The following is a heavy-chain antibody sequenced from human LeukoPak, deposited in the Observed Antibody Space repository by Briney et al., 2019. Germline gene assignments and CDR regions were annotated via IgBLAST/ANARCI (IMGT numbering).Heavy chain of an antibody. D-gene: IGHD1-1*01. V-gene: IGHV1-2*02. CDR2: INPNSGNT. CDR1: GYIFTGDW. Sequence: ASVHLSCKTSGYIFTGDWIHWVRHAPGQGLEWMGFINPNSGNTNYAQKFQGRVTMTRDMSISTAYLELSSLTSDDTTVYYCAREVRPGTTTLVAYWGQGTLVTVSS. CDR3: AREVRPGTTTLVAY. J-gene: IGHJ4*02.